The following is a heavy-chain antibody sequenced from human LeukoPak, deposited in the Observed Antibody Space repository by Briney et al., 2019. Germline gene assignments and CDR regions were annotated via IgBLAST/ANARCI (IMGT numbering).Heavy chain of an antibody. J-gene: IGHJ4*02. CDR2: ISAYNGNT. Sequence: GASVKVSCKASGYTFTNYGISWVRQAPGQGLEWMGWISAYNGNTNYAQKLQGRVTMTTDTSTSTAYMELRSLRSDDTAVYYCARDLEGFGESINYFDYWGQGTLVTVSS. V-gene: IGHV1-18*01. CDR3: ARDLEGFGESINYFDY. D-gene: IGHD3-10*01. CDR1: GYTFTNYG.